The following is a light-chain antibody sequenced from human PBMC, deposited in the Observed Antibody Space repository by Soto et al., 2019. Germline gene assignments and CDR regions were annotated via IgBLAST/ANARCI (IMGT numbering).Light chain of an antibody. J-gene: IGKJ4*01. CDR2: GAS. Sequence: EIVMTQSPATLSVSPGERVTLSCRASQSVSSNLGWYQQKPGQAPRLLIYGASTRATGIPDRFSGSGSGTQFTLTISSLQSEDFGMYYCQQYNNWPPLTFGGGTKVEI. CDR1: QSVSSN. CDR3: QQYNNWPPLT. V-gene: IGKV3-15*01.